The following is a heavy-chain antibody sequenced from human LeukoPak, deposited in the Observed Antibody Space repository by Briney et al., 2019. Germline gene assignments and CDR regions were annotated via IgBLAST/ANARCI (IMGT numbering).Heavy chain of an antibody. D-gene: IGHD3-10*01. J-gene: IGHJ4*02. V-gene: IGHV3-23*01. Sequence: GGSLRLSCAASDFNFITYAMSWVRQAPEKGLEWVSTISGGGDVTYYADSVKGRFTISRDNSKNTLYLQMNSLRVEDTAVYYCARDSSMLRGPLVIYYFDFWGQGTLVTVSS. CDR1: DFNFITYA. CDR3: ARDSSMLRGPLVIYYFDF. CDR2: ISGGGDVT.